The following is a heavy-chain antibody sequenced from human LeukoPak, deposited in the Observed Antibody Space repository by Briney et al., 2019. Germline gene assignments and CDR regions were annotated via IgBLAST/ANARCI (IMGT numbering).Heavy chain of an antibody. J-gene: IGHJ4*02. CDR1: GYIFTSYG. V-gene: IGHV1-18*01. D-gene: IGHD6-19*01. CDR3: AREQWLVLYY. Sequence: ASVKVSCKTSGYIFTSYGISWVRQAPGQGLEWMGWISAYNGNTNYAQKLQGRVTMTTDTPTSTAYMELRSLRSDDTAVYYCAREQWLVLYYWGQGTLVTVSS. CDR2: ISAYNGNT.